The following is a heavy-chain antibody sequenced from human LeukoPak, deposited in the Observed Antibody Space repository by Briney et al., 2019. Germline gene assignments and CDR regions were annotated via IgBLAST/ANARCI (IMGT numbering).Heavy chain of an antibody. D-gene: IGHD6-19*01. CDR3: ARGSGQYSSGWYREDYGMDV. J-gene: IGHJ6*02. V-gene: IGHV1-8*01. CDR2: MNPNSGNT. Sequence: ASVKVSCKASGYTFTSYDINWVRQATGRGLKWMGWMNPNSGNTGYAQKFQGRVTMTRNTSISTAYMELSSLRSEDTAVYYCARGSGQYSSGWYREDYGMDVWGQGTTVTVSS. CDR1: GYTFTSYD.